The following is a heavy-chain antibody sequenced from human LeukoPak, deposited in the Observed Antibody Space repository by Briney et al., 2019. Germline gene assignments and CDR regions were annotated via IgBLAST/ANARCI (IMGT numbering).Heavy chain of an antibody. V-gene: IGHV4-59*01. CDR3: ARMIAAAGTEYFDL. CDR2: VHYSGNT. J-gene: IGHJ2*01. D-gene: IGHD6-13*01. CDR1: GGSISNYY. Sequence: SETLSLTCIVSGGSISNYYWSWIRQPPRKGLEWIGYVHYSGNTNYNPSLRSRVNISVDTSKNQFSLKLSSVTAADTAVYYCARMIAAAGTEYFDLWGRGTLVTVSS.